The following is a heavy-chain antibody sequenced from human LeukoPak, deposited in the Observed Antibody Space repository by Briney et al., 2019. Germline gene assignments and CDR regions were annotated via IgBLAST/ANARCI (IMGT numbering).Heavy chain of an antibody. CDR3: ARVPLHDASGRYYPH. J-gene: IGHJ1*01. Sequence: ASVKVSCKTSGYTFTNYGMHWVRQAPRQSLEWMGWINTGNGNTKSSQKFQDRVTLTRDASASTAYMELNSLSSEDTAVYYCARVPLHDASGRYYPHWGQGTLVTVSS. CDR2: INTGNGNT. D-gene: IGHD3-22*01. V-gene: IGHV1-3*04. CDR1: GYTFTNYG.